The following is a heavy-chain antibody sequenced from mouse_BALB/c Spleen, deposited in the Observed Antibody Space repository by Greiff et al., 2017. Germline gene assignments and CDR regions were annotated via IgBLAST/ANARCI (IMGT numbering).Heavy chain of an antibody. J-gene: IGHJ2*01. CDR3: AHYYYGSSYYFDY. CDR2: IDPANGNT. CDR1: GFNIKDTY. V-gene: IGHV14-3*02. Sequence: EVQLQQSGAELVKPGASVKLSCTASGFNIKDTYMHWVKQRPEQGLEWIGRIDPANGNTKYDPKFQGKATITADTSSNTAYLQLSSLTSEDTAVYYCAHYYYGSSYYFDYWGQGTTLTVSS. D-gene: IGHD1-1*01.